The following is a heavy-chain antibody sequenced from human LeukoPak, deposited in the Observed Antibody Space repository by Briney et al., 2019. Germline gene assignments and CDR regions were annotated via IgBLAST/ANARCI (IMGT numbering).Heavy chain of an antibody. D-gene: IGHD2-15*01. CDR1: GFTFSSYG. Sequence: SGGSLRLSCAASGFTFSSYGMHWVRQAPGKGLEWVAVISHDGSNQYYADSVKGRFTISRDNSKSTLYLQMNSLRAEDTAVYYCAKDRRAYCSGGSCYYNFDYWGQGTLVTVSS. J-gene: IGHJ4*02. V-gene: IGHV3-30*18. CDR3: AKDRRAYCSGGSCYYNFDY. CDR2: ISHDGSNQ.